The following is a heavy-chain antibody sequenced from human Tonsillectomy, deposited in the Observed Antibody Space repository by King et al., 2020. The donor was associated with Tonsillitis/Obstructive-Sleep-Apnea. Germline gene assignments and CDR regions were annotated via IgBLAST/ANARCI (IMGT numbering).Heavy chain of an antibody. CDR2: LKSKTDGGTT. J-gene: IGHJ6*03. CDR1: GFTFSNAW. D-gene: IGHD6-6*01. V-gene: IGHV3-15*01. Sequence: EVQLVESGGGLVKPGGSLRLSCAASGFTFSNAWMSWVRQAPGKGLEWVGRLKSKTDGGTTDYAAPVKGRFTISRDDSKNTLYLQMNSLKTEDTAVYYCTTDSSYIYYYYYMHVWGKGTTVTVSS. CDR3: TTDSSYIYYYYYMHV.